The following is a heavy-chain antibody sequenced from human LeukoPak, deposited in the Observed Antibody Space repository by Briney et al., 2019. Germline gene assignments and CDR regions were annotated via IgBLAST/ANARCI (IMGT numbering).Heavy chain of an antibody. Sequence: PSQTLSLTCTVSGGSISSGGYYWSWIRQHPGKGLEWIGYIYYSGSTYYNPSLKSRVTISVDTSKNQFSLKLSSVTAADTAVYYCARSVVVPAADYYYMDVWGKGTTVTVSS. J-gene: IGHJ6*03. CDR1: GGSISSGGYY. V-gene: IGHV4-31*03. CDR2: IYYSGST. CDR3: ARSVVVPAADYYYMDV. D-gene: IGHD2-2*01.